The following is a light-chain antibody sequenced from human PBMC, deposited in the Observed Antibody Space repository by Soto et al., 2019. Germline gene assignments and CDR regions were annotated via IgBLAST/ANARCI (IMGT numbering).Light chain of an antibody. CDR2: GAS. V-gene: IGKV3-11*01. Sequence: EIVLTQSPATLSLSPGERATLSCRASQSVGSYLAWYQQKPGQAPRLLIYGASTRATGIPDRFSGSGSGTDFTLTISRLEPEDFGLYYCQQRLNWPPGFGQGTKVDI. CDR3: QQRLNWPPG. CDR1: QSVGSY. J-gene: IGKJ1*01.